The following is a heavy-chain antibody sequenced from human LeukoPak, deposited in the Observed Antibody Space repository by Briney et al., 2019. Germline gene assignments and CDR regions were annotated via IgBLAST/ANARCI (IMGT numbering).Heavy chain of an antibody. Sequence: PGGSLRLSCAASGFTFSSYAMSRVRQAPGKGLEWVSAISGSGGSTYYADSVKGRFTISRDNSKNTLYLQMNSLRAEDTAVYYCARDLTYGGKRGYYFDYWGQGTLVTVSS. J-gene: IGHJ4*02. CDR3: ARDLTYGGKRGYYFDY. CDR2: ISGSGGST. CDR1: GFTFSSYA. D-gene: IGHD4-23*01. V-gene: IGHV3-23*01.